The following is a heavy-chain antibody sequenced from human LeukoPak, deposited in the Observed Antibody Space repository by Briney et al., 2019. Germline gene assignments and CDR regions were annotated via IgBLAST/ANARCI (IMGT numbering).Heavy chain of an antibody. D-gene: IGHD1-26*01. Sequence: SETLSLTCTISGGSISSGDYYWSWIRQPPGKGLEWIGYIYYSGSTYYNPSLKSRVTISVDTSKNQFSLELSSVTAADTAVYYCARGRPPPEGRPSIVGATYFDYWGQGTLVTVSS. CDR1: GGSISSGDYY. J-gene: IGHJ4*02. CDR2: IYYSGST. V-gene: IGHV4-30-4*01. CDR3: ARGRPPPEGRPSIVGATYFDY.